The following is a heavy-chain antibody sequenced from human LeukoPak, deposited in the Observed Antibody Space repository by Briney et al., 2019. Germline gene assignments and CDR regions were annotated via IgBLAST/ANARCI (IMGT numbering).Heavy chain of an antibody. CDR3: ARSMVGATNWFDP. V-gene: IGHV4-4*07. Sequence: SETLSLTCTVSGGSISTYYWSWIRQPAGKGLEWIGRVYTSGSTNYNPSLKSRVTISVDTSKNQFSLKLSSVTAADTAVYYCARSMVGATNWFDPWGQGTLVTVSS. D-gene: IGHD1-26*01. J-gene: IGHJ5*02. CDR2: VYTSGST. CDR1: GGSISTYY.